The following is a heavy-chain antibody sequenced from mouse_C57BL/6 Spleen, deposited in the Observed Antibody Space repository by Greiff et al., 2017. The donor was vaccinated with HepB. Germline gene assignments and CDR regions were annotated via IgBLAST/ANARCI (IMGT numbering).Heavy chain of an antibody. CDR2: ISSGSSTI. CDR3: ARRITTVVATDYAMDY. D-gene: IGHD1-1*01. J-gene: IGHJ4*01. CDR1: GFTFSDYG. V-gene: IGHV5-17*01. Sequence: EVHLVESGGGLVKPGESLKLSCAASGFTFSDYGMHWVRQAPEKGLEWVAYISSGSSTIYYADTVKGRFTISRDNAKNTLFLQMTSLRSEDTAMYYCARRITTVVATDYAMDYWGQGTSVTVSS.